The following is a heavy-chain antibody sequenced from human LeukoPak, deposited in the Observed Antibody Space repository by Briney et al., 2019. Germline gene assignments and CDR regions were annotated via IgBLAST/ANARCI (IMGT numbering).Heavy chain of an antibody. CDR3: ARVGPNYGDYVGDY. D-gene: IGHD4-17*01. CDR1: GYTFTSYD. V-gene: IGHV1-8*01. CDR2: MNPNSGNT. J-gene: IGHJ4*02. Sequence: ASVKVSCKASGYTFTSYDINWVRQATGQGLEWMGWMNPNSGNTGYAQKFQGRVTMTRDTSISTAYMELSRLRSDDTAVYYCARVGPNYGDYVGDYWGQGTLVTVSS.